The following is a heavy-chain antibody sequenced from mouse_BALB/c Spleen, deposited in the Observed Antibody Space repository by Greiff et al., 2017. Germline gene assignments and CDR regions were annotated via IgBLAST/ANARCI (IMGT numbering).Heavy chain of an antibody. CDR1: GFAFSSYD. V-gene: IGHV5-12-1*01. CDR3: ARGEAWFDY. CDR2: ISSGGGST. J-gene: IGHJ3*01. Sequence: EVQLVESGGGLVKPGGSLKLSCAASGFAFSSYDMSWVRQTPEKRLEWVAYISSGGGSTYYPDTVKGRFTISRDNTKNTLYLQMSSLKSEDTAMYYCARGEAWFDYWGQGTLVTVSA.